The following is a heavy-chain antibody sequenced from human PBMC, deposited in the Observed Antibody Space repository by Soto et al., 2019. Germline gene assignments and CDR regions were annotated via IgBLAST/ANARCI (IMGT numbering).Heavy chain of an antibody. Sequence: PGGSLRLSCAASGFTFSSYAMSWVRQAPGKGLEWVSATSGSGGSTYYADSVKGRFTISRDNSKNTLYLQMNSLRAEDTAVYYCAKDGRITMVRGVYDAFDIWGQGTMVTVSS. CDR2: TSGSGGST. CDR1: GFTFSSYA. CDR3: AKDGRITMVRGVYDAFDI. D-gene: IGHD3-10*01. J-gene: IGHJ3*02. V-gene: IGHV3-23*01.